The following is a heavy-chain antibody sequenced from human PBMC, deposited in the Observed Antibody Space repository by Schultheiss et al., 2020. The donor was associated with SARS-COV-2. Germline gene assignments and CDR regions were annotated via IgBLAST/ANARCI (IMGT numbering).Heavy chain of an antibody. Sequence: GGSLRLSCAASGFTFSSYGMSWVRQAPGQGLEWVGRTRNKANSYTTEYAASVKGRFTISRDDSKNTLYLQMNSLKTEDTAVYYCTTVGPTRPGDYWGQGTLVTVSS. CDR2: TRNKANSYTT. V-gene: IGHV3-72*01. CDR3: TTVGPTRPGDY. J-gene: IGHJ4*02. D-gene: IGHD6-6*01. CDR1: GFTFSSYG.